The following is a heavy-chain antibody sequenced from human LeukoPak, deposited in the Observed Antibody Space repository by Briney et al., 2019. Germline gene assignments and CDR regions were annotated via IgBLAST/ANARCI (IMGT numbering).Heavy chain of an antibody. CDR1: GSTFTSYG. D-gene: IGHD3-3*01. Sequence: ASVKVSCKASGSTFTSYGISWVRQAPGQGLEWMGWINAYNGNTNYAQKLQGRVTMTTDTSTSTAYMELRSLRSDDTAVYYCARGRQGTDFWSGYQRPANYFDDWGQGTLVTVSS. CDR2: INAYNGNT. V-gene: IGHV1-18*01. CDR3: ARGRQGTDFWSGYQRPANYFDD. J-gene: IGHJ4*02.